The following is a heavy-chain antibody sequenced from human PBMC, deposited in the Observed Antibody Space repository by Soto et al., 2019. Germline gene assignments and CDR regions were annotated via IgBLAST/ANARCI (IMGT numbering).Heavy chain of an antibody. CDR2: INPGNGNT. J-gene: IGHJ4*02. D-gene: IGHD3-22*01. V-gene: IGHV1-3*01. CDR3: ARGGYFDSSNYLAY. Sequence: ASVKVSCKASGYTFTSYGINWVRQAPRRGLEWMGWINPGNGNTKYSQQFQGRVIIDRDTSASTAYMELGSLRSEDTAVYYCARGGYFDSSNYLAYWGLGTLVTVSS. CDR1: GYTFTSYG.